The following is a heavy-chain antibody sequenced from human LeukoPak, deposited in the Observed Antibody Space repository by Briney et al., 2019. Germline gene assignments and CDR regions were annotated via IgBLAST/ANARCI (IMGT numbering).Heavy chain of an antibody. CDR1: TFTFSNYW. D-gene: IGHD3-10*01. CDR2: IKQDGSEK. V-gene: IGHV3-7*01. J-gene: IGHJ4*02. Sequence: GGSLRLSCAASTFTFSNYWMSWVRQAPGKGLEWVANIKQDGSEKYYVDSVKGRFTISRDNAKNSLYLQMNSLRAEDTAVYYCARERFGEFRISYYFDYWGQGTLVTVSS. CDR3: ARERFGEFRISYYFDY.